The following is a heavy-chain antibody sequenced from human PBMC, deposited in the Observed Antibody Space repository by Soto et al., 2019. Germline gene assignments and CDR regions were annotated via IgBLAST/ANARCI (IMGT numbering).Heavy chain of an antibody. CDR3: VKRARYNWSLDY. CDR1: GFTFDDYP. CDR2: ISWNSASI. V-gene: IGHV3-9*01. J-gene: IGHJ4*02. Sequence: LIVSSSASGFTFDDYPLHWVRQVPGKGLEWVAGISWNSASIGYGDSVKGRFTISRDNAQNSLYLQMNSLRPDDTALYYCVKRARYNWSLDYWGQGALVTVSS. D-gene: IGHD1-1*01.